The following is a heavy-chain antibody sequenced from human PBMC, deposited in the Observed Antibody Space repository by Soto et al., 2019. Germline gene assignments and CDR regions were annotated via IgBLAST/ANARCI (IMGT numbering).Heavy chain of an antibody. CDR3: ARAEVGATFPFDY. CDR2: ISYDGSNK. Sequence: GGSLRLSCAASGFTFSSYAMHWVRQAPGKGLEWVAVISYDGSNKYYADSVKGRFTISRDNSKNTLYLQMNSLRAEDTAVYYCARAEVGATFPFDYWGQGTLVTVSS. D-gene: IGHD1-26*01. V-gene: IGHV3-30-3*01. CDR1: GFTFSSYA. J-gene: IGHJ4*02.